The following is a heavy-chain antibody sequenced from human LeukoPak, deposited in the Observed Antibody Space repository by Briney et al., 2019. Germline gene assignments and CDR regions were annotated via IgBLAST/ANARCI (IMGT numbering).Heavy chain of an antibody. CDR2: IYYSGIT. CDR3: ARQSGYYYYYYMDV. D-gene: IGHD3-10*01. J-gene: IGHJ6*03. Sequence: PSETLSLTCTVSGGSISSSGYYWGWIRQSPGEGLEWIGNIYYSGITYYNPSLKSRVTISVDTSKNQFSLKLSSVTAADTAVYYCARQSGYYYYYYMDVWGKGTTVTISS. V-gene: IGHV4-39*01. CDR1: GGSISSSGYY.